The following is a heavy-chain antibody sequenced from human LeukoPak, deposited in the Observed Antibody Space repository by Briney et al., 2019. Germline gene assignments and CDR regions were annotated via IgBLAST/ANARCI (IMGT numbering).Heavy chain of an antibody. CDR1: GFTFSSYS. CDR3: ARGASWTGMFDY. J-gene: IGHJ4*02. D-gene: IGHD3/OR15-3a*01. CDR2: IDSSSGSR. Sequence: PGGSLRLSCAASGFTFSSYSMNWVRQVPGKGLEWVSFIDSSSGSRWYTDFVKGRFTISRDNAENSLYLQMNSLRDEDTAVYYCARGASWTGMFDYWGQGILVTVSS. V-gene: IGHV3-48*02.